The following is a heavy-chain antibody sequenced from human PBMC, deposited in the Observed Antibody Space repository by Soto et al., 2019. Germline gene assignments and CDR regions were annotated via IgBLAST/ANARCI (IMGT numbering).Heavy chain of an antibody. Sequence: SETLSLTCTVSGGSVSSGSYYWSWIRQPPGKGPEWIGYIYYSGSTNYNPSLKSRVTISVDTSKNQFSLKLSSVTAADTAVYYCAREVGAIPYYGMDVWGQGTTVTVSS. CDR3: AREVGAIPYYGMDV. CDR2: IYYSGST. J-gene: IGHJ6*02. V-gene: IGHV4-61*01. D-gene: IGHD1-26*01. CDR1: GGSVSSGSYY.